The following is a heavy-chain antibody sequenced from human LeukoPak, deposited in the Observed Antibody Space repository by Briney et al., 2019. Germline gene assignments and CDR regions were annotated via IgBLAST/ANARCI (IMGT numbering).Heavy chain of an antibody. CDR1: GFTVSSNY. Sequence: PGGSLRLSCAASGFTVSSNYMSWVRQAPGKGLEWVSVIYSGGSTYYADSVKGRFTISRDNSKNTLYLQMNSLRAEDTAVYYCARVRIRGTIFGVAPDYYYYMDVWGKGTTVTVSS. V-gene: IGHV3-66*02. CDR3: ARVRIRGTIFGVAPDYYYYMDV. J-gene: IGHJ6*03. CDR2: IYSGGST. D-gene: IGHD3-3*01.